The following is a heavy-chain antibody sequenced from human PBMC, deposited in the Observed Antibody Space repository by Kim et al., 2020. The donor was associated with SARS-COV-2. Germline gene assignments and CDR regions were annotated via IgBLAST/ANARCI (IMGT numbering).Heavy chain of an antibody. CDR1: GFTFSDHY. CDR3: ARPTGSGSYYGVFDY. V-gene: IGHV3-72*01. D-gene: IGHD3-10*01. J-gene: IGHJ4*02. Sequence: GGSLRLSCAASGFTFSDHYMDWVRQAPGKGLEWVGRIRNKLNSYTTEYAASVRGRFTISRDDSKASLYLQINSLKIEDTAVYYCARPTGSGSYYGVFDYWGQKALVTVSS. CDR2: IRNKLNSYTT.